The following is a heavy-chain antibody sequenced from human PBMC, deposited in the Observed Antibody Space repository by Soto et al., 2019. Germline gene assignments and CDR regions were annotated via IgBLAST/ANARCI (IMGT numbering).Heavy chain of an antibody. CDR3: ARAGGAGPGHDWFDP. CDR1: EYTFAGYY. Sequence: ASVKVSCKASEYTFAGYYLHWVRQAPGQGLEWMGCINFNTGFTRYVQKFQGRVTMTRDTSITTVYMDLSSVTAADTAVYYCARAGGAGPGHDWFDPWGQGTLVTVSS. D-gene: IGHD6-13*01. J-gene: IGHJ5*02. CDR2: INFNTGFT. V-gene: IGHV1-2*02.